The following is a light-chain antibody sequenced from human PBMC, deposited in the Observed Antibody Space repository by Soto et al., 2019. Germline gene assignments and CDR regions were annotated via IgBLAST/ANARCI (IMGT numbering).Light chain of an antibody. Sequence: QSALTQPRSVSGSPGQSVTISCTGTSSDGGGYNYVSWYQQHPGKAPKLMIYVVSKRPSGVPDRFSGSKSGNTASLTISGLQAEDEADYYCCSYAGSYYVFGTGTKVTVL. CDR2: VVS. CDR3: CSYAGSYYV. V-gene: IGLV2-11*01. CDR1: SSDGGGYNY. J-gene: IGLJ1*01.